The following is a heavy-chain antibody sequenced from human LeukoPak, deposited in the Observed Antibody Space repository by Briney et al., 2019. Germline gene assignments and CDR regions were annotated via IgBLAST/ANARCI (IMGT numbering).Heavy chain of an antibody. D-gene: IGHD3-10*01. Sequence: PGGSLRLSCSASGFTFSSYGMNWVRQASGKGLEWVGRIRSKANSYATAYAASVKGRFTISRDDSKNTAYLQMNSLKTEDTAVYYCTRQDAITMVRGVIITVDAFDIWGQGTMVTVSS. J-gene: IGHJ3*02. CDR2: IRSKANSYAT. V-gene: IGHV3-73*01. CDR3: TRQDAITMVRGVIITVDAFDI. CDR1: GFTFSSYG.